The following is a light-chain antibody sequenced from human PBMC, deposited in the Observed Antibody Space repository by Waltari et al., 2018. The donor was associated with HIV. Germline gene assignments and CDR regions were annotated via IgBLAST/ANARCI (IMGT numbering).Light chain of an antibody. Sequence: DIQMTQSPSSLSASVGDRVTITGRASQSVNTYFSWYQQKPGKAPKLLIYAASSLQSGVPSRFSGSGSGTDFTLTISSLQPEDFATYYCQQSFSSPWTFGQGTKVEIK. J-gene: IGKJ1*01. CDR3: QQSFSSPWT. V-gene: IGKV1-39*01. CDR2: AAS. CDR1: QSVNTY.